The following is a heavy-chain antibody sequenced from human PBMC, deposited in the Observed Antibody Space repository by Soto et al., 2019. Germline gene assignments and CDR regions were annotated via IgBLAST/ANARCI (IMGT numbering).Heavy chain of an antibody. CDR2: INNDGSTT. Sequence: EVQLAESGGGLVQPGGSLRLSCAASGFTFNSYWIHWVRQVPGKGLVWVSRINNDGSTTNYADSVKGRFTISRDNARNTWYLQLNTLRADDTAVYYGVRGGIAANCFGSWGQGTLVTVSS. CDR3: VRGGIAANCFGS. CDR1: GFTFNSYW. J-gene: IGHJ4*02. V-gene: IGHV3-74*01. D-gene: IGHD2-15*01.